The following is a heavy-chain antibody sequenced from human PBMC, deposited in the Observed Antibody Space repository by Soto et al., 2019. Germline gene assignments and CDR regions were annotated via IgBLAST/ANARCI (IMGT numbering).Heavy chain of an antibody. CDR2: ISSSGSTI. J-gene: IGHJ3*02. D-gene: IGHD5-18*01. Sequence: GGSLRLSCAASGFTFSSYEMNWVRQAPGKGLEWVSYISSSGSTIYYADSVKGRFTISRDKATKSLYLQMNSLRAEDTAVYYCARGGGYSYGYAFDIWGQGTMVTVSS. CDR1: GFTFSSYE. V-gene: IGHV3-48*03. CDR3: ARGGGYSYGYAFDI.